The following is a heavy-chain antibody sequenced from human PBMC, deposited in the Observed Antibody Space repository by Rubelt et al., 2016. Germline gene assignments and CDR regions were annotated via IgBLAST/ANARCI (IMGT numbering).Heavy chain of an antibody. CDR3: ARAKLRFWEWTYNWFDP. CDR1: GFTFSSYW. J-gene: IGHJ5*02. D-gene: IGHD3-3*01. Sequence: EVQLVESGGGLVQPGGSLRLSCAASGFTFSSYWMTWVRQAPGKGLEWVANIKQDGSDKFYVDSVKGRFTIPRDNAKNSLYLQMNSLRADDTAVDYCARAKLRFWEWTYNWFDPWGQGTLVTVSS. V-gene: IGHV3-7*04. CDR2: IKQDGSDK.